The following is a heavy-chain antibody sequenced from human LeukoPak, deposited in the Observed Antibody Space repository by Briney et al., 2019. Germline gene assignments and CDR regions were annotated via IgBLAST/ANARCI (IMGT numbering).Heavy chain of an antibody. D-gene: IGHD6-19*01. V-gene: IGHV4-4*07. Sequence: SETLSLTCTVSGGSISRYYCSWIRQPAGKGLEWIGRIYTSGSTNYNPSLKSRVTMSVDTSKNQISLKLSSVTAADTAVYYCAMFFSSGWEESDYWGQGTLVTVSS. CDR2: IYTSGST. CDR3: AMFFSSGWEESDY. CDR1: GGSISRYY. J-gene: IGHJ4*02.